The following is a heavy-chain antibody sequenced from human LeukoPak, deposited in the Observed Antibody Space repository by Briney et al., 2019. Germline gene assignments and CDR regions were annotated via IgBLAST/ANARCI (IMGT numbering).Heavy chain of an antibody. Sequence: ASVKVSCKASGYTFTGNYIHWVRQAPGQGLEWVGWINPNNGGTYYGQKFQGRVTMTRDTSIRAAYMDLSSLISEDTAVYYCAREGINRVRGDPFDIWGQGTMVTVSS. J-gene: IGHJ3*02. CDR3: AREGINRVRGDPFDI. CDR1: GYTFTGNY. V-gene: IGHV1-2*02. D-gene: IGHD3-10*01. CDR2: INPNNGGT.